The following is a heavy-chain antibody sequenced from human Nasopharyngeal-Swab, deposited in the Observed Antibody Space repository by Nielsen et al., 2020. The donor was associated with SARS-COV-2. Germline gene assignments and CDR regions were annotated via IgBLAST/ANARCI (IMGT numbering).Heavy chain of an antibody. V-gene: IGHV3-30-3*01. CDR3: ARDPSSSWLYDAFDI. Sequence: GGSLRLSCAASGFTFSSYAMHWVRQAPGKGLEWVAVISYDGSNKYYADSVKGRFTISGDNSKNTLYLQMNSLRAEDTAVYYCARDPSSSWLYDAFDIWGQGTMVTVSS. CDR2: ISYDGSNK. CDR1: GFTFSSYA. J-gene: IGHJ3*02. D-gene: IGHD6-13*01.